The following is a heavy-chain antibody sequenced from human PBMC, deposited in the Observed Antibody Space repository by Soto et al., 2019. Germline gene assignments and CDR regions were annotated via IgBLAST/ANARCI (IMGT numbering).Heavy chain of an antibody. CDR2: VNSDGSST. J-gene: IGHJ6*02. V-gene: IGHV3-74*01. CDR3: AREGGSCSGDICTHRDFYGMDV. CDR1: GFTFSRFW. D-gene: IGHD2-15*01. Sequence: EVQLVESGGGLVQPGGALRVSCAASGFTFSRFWMHWVRQAPGMGLVWVSRVNSDGSSTDYADSVKGRVTISRDNDKNKLYLQMNSLRAEDTAVYYCAREGGSCSGDICTHRDFYGMDVWGQGTTVTVSS.